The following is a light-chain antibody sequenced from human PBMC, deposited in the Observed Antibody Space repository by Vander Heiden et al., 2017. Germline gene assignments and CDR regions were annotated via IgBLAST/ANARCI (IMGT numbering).Light chain of an antibody. Sequence: QPVVTQEPSLSVSPGGPVPLTCASSPGAVTSGNFPYCFQQKPGQVPRGLIYSTTSNPAWTPARFSGTLRRDKAALTLASEQTEDEADYYCLRYYGSSVIFGGGTRLTVL. CDR3: LRYYGSSVI. CDR1: PGAVTSGNF. J-gene: IGLJ2*01. V-gene: IGLV7-43*01. CDR2: STT.